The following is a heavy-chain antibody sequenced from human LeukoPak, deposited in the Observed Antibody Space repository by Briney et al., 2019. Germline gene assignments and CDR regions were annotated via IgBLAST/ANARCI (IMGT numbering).Heavy chain of an antibody. CDR1: GYTLTELS. CDR3: ATYTLRYFDWSHRQSYYFDY. V-gene: IGHV1-24*01. J-gene: IGHJ4*02. D-gene: IGHD3-9*01. CDR2: FDPEDGET. Sequence: GASVKVSCKVSGYTLTELSMHLVRQARGKGLEWMGGFDPEDGETIYAQKFQGRVTMTEDTSTDTAYMELSSPRSEDTAVYYCATYTLRYFDWSHRQSYYFDYWGQGTLVTVSS.